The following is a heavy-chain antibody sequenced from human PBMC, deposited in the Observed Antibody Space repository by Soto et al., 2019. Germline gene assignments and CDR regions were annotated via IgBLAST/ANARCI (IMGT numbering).Heavy chain of an antibody. J-gene: IGHJ4*02. CDR3: AKGDGYNPNFDY. V-gene: IGHV3-33*06. Sequence: GGSLRLSCAASGFTFSSYGMRWVRQAPGKGLEWVAVIWYDGSNKYYADSVKGRFTISRDNSKNTLYLQMNSLRAEDTAVYYCAKGDGYNPNFDYWGQGTLVTVSS. CDR2: IWYDGSNK. CDR1: GFTFSSYG. D-gene: IGHD5-12*01.